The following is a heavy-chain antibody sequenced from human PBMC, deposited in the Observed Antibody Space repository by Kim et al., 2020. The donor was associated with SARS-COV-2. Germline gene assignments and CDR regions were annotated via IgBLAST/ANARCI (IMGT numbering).Heavy chain of an antibody. D-gene: IGHD3-10*01. CDR2: ISSSSSYI. V-gene: IGHV3-21*01. CDR1: GFTFSSYS. Sequence: GGSLRLSCAASGFTFSSYSMNWVRQAPGKGLEWVSSISSSSSYIYYADSVKGRFTISRDNSKNTLYLQMNSLRAEDTAVYYCTVANYYGSGSYSYYYYYYGMDVWGQGTTVTVSS. CDR3: TVANYYGSGSYSYYYYYYGMDV. J-gene: IGHJ6*02.